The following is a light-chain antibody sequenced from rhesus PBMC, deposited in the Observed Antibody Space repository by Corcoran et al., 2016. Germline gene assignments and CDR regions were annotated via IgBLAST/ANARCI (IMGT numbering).Light chain of an antibody. CDR1: QNMYSN. J-gene: IGKJ2*01. CDR2: AAS. V-gene: IGKV1S8*01. Sequence: DIQMTQSPSALSASVGDRVTISCRASQNMYSNLAWYQQKTGKAPKLLIYAASSLQTGIPSRFSGSGSGTDFTLTIRSLQPEDSAAYYCQHYYDTPYSFGQGTKVEIK. CDR3: QHYYDTPYS.